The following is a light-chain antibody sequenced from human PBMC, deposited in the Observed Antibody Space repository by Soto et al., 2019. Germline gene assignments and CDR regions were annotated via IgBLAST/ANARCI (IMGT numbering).Light chain of an antibody. J-gene: IGLJ1*01. V-gene: IGLV2-14*01. Sequence: QSALTQPASVSGSPGQSITISCTGTSSDVGGYNYVSWYQQHPGKAPKLMIYEVSNRPSGVSNRFSGSKSGNTASLTISGRQAEDEADYYCRSYTSSSTLVFGTGTKVTVL. CDR2: EVS. CDR1: SSDVGGYNY. CDR3: RSYTSSSTLV.